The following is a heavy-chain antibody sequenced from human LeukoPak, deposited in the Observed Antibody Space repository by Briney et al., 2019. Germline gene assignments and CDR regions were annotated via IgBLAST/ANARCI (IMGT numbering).Heavy chain of an antibody. D-gene: IGHD6-19*01. V-gene: IGHV3-21*01. J-gene: IGHJ6*02. CDR1: GFTFSSYS. CDR2: ISSSSSYI. Sequence: PGGSLRLSCAASGFTFSSYSMNWVRQAPGKGLEWVSSISSSSSYIYYADSVKGRFTVSRDNAKNSLYLQMNSLRAEDTAVYYCARDGVEFMAGMVGYGMDVWGQGTTVTVSS. CDR3: ARDGVEFMAGMVGYGMDV.